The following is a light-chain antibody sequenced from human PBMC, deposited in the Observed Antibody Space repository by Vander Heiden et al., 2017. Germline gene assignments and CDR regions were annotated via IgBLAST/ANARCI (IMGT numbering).Light chain of an antibody. CDR3: QSYDTRVSGAKV. V-gene: IGLV1-40*01. Sequence: QSVLTQPHSASGAPGQRDTTSCTGSSANIGTIHDVHWYQQVAGKAPRLLIDGDRNRPSGVPNRFSGSRSGTSASLVITGLQADDEAYYYCQSYDTRVSGAKVFGGGTKLTVL. CDR1: SANIGTIHD. CDR2: GDR. J-gene: IGLJ3*02.